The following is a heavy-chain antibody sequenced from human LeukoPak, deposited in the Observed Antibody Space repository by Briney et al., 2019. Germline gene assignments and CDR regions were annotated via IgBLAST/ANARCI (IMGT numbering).Heavy chain of an antibody. Sequence: GGSLQISFQGSGSSFTSYWIGWGRQVPGKGLEWRGIIYPGDSDTKESPTFQGQVTISADKSISTAYLQWSSLKASDTAMYYCARHGAHITIFGVARTRPSYNWFDPWGQGTLVTVSS. J-gene: IGHJ5*02. CDR3: ARHGAHITIFGVARTRPSYNWFDP. D-gene: IGHD3-3*01. CDR1: GSSFTSYW. V-gene: IGHV5-51*01. CDR2: IYPGDSDT.